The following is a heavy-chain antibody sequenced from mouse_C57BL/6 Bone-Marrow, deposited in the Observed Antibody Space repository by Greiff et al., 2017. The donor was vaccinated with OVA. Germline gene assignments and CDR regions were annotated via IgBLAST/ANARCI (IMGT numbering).Heavy chain of an antibody. Sequence: VQLQQSGAELARPGASVKLSCKASGYTFTSYGISWVKQSTGQGLEWIGEIYPRSGNTYYNEKFKGKATLTADKSSSTAYMELRSLTSEDSAVYFCARERVITTVVARYFDVWGTGTTVTVSS. CDR3: ARERVITTVVARYFDV. D-gene: IGHD1-1*01. CDR1: GYTFTSYG. CDR2: IYPRSGNT. J-gene: IGHJ1*03. V-gene: IGHV1-81*01.